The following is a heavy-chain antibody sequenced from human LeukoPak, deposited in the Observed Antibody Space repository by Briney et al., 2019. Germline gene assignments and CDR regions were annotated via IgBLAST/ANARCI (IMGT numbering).Heavy chain of an antibody. J-gene: IGHJ4*02. D-gene: IGHD3-22*01. CDR3: ARHLRITMLVEEWDY. Sequence: ASETLSLTCTVSGGSISSSSYYWVWIPQPPGKGLVWIGSIYYSGSTYYNPSLKSRVTISVDTSKKQLSLKLSTVTATDTAVYSCARHLRITMLVEEWDYWGQGTLVTVSS. V-gene: IGHV4-39*01. CDR2: IYYSGST. CDR1: GGSISSSSYY.